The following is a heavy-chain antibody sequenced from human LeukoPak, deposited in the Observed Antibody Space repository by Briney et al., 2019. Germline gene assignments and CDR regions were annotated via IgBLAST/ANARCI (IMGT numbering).Heavy chain of an antibody. CDR3: GVYDFWSGYYNY. V-gene: IGHV4-39*01. CDR2: IYYSGGT. CDR1: GGSISSSSYY. J-gene: IGHJ4*02. Sequence: PSETLSLTCTVSGGSISSSSYYWGWIRQPPGKGLEGIGSIYYSGGTYYNPSLKSRVTISVDTSKNQFSLKLSSVTAADTAVYYCGVYDFWSGYYNYWGQGTLVTVSS. D-gene: IGHD3-3*01.